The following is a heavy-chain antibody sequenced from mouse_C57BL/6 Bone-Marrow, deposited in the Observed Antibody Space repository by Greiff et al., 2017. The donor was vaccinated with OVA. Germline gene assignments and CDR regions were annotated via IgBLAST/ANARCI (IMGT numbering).Heavy chain of an antibody. V-gene: IGHV1-5*01. Sequence: EVQLQQSGPVLARPGASVKMSCKTSGYTFTSYWMHWVKQRPGQGLEWIGAIYPGNSDTSYNQKFKGKAKLTAVTSASTAYMELSSLTNEDSAVYYCTRYYYGRDFDYWGQGTTLTVSS. J-gene: IGHJ2*01. CDR3: TRYYYGRDFDY. CDR2: IYPGNSDT. D-gene: IGHD1-1*01. CDR1: GYTFTSYW.